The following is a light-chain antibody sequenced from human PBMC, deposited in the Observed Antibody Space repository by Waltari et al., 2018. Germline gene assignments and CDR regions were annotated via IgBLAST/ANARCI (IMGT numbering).Light chain of an antibody. Sequence: ETVMTQSPATLSVSPGERATLSCKANQSVSTHLAWYQQKPGQAPRLLIYGASTRATGGPGRFSASGSGTEFTLTITNLRSEDFAVYYCQQYYQWPWTFGQGTKVEIK. V-gene: IGKV3-15*01. CDR2: GAS. J-gene: IGKJ1*01. CDR1: QSVSTH. CDR3: QQYYQWPWT.